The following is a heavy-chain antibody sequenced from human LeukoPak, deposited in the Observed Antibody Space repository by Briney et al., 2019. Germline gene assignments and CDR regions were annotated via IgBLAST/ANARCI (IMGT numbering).Heavy chain of an antibody. J-gene: IGHJ4*02. CDR3: AAKLPGGAYYFDF. CDR2: ISDTGRYI. CDR1: EFTFCNYD. Sequence: GGSLRHSCVGSEFTFCNYDMTRVRQDLGKGVEWVSSISDTGRYIFSADSMRGQFSISRDNSANTLYLQMYTLRIEDTATYFCAAKLPGGAYYFDFWGQGTLVTVSS. V-gene: IGHV3-23*01. D-gene: IGHD2-21*01.